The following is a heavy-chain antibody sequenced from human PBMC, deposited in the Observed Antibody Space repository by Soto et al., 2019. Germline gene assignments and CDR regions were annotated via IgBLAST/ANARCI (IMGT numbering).Heavy chain of an antibody. D-gene: IGHD5-12*01. CDR2: ISYDGSNK. V-gene: IGHV3-30*18. J-gene: IGHJ4*02. CDR1: GFTFSSYG. Sequence: QVQLVESGGGVVQPGRSLRLSCAASGFTFSSYGMHWVRQAPGKGLEWVAVISYDGSNKYYADSVKGRFTISRDNSKNTLYLQMNSLRAEDTAVYYCAKYLDIVATIGGDYWGQGTLVTVSS. CDR3: AKYLDIVATIGGDY.